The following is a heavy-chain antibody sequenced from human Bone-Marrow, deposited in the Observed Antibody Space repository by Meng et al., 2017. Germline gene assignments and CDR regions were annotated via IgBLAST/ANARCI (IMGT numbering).Heavy chain of an antibody. V-gene: IGHV1-69*13. D-gene: IGHD5-18*01. CDR3: ARDPRYTDTYGMDV. CDR2: IIPIFGTA. J-gene: IGHJ6*02. Sequence: SVKVSCKASGYTFTGYFLYWVRQAPGQGLEWMGGIIPIFGTANYAQKFQGRVTITADESTSTAYMELSSLRSEDTAVYYCARDPRYTDTYGMDVWGQGTTVTVSS. CDR1: GYTFTGYF.